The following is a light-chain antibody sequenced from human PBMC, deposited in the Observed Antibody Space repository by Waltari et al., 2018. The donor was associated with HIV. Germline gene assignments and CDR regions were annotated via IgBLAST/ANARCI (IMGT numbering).Light chain of an antibody. CDR1: RDIDTH. CDR3: QQYHESPRT. Sequence: ATRLTQSPPSVSAATGDKRTITCRASRDIDTHLAWYQHKPGSAPHLLIDGASTLQKGVPPRFNGSGSGTSFSLTVTCLQSEDFATFFCQQYHESPRTFGQGTTVEV. V-gene: IGKV1-8*01. J-gene: IGKJ1*01. CDR2: GAS.